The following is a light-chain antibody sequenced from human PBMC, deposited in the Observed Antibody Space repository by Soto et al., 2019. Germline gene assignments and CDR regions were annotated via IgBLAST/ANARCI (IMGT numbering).Light chain of an antibody. Sequence: DIQMTQSPSNLSGSVGDRVTITCRASQTISSWLAWYQQKPGKAPKLLIYKASTLKSGVPSRFSGSGSGTEFTLTSSSLQPDDFATYYCQPYNSYSEAFGQGTKVELK. J-gene: IGKJ1*01. CDR2: KAS. CDR1: QTISSW. V-gene: IGKV1-5*03. CDR3: QPYNSYSEA.